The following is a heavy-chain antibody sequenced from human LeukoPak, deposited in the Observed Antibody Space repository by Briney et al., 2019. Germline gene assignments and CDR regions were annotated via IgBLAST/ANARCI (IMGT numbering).Heavy chain of an antibody. J-gene: IGHJ4*02. CDR3: ARGHSSGWYRGAYYFDY. CDR1: GFTFSSYA. Sequence: GGSLRLSCAASGFTFSSYAMHCVPQAPRKGLEYVSAIRSNGGSTYYAKSVKGRFTMSRDNYKNTLYIQMGSLRAEDMGVYYCARGHSSGWYRGAYYFDYWGQGTLVTVS. V-gene: IGHV3-64*01. D-gene: IGHD6-19*01. CDR2: IRSNGGST.